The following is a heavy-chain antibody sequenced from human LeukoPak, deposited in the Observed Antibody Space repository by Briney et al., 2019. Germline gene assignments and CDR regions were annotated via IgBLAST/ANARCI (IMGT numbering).Heavy chain of an antibody. CDR2: INHSGST. D-gene: IGHD1-26*01. CDR3: ARGVGATPPSSDY. J-gene: IGHJ4*02. Sequence: SETLSLTCAVYGGSLSGYYWSWIRQPPGKGLEWIGEINHSGSTNYNPSLKSRVTISVDTSKNQFSLKLSSVTAADTAVYYCARGVGATPPSSDYWGQGTLVTVSS. V-gene: IGHV4-34*01. CDR1: GGSLSGYY.